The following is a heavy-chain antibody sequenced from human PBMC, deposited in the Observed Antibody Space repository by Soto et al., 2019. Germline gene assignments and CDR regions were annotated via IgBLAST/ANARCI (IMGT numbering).Heavy chain of an antibody. CDR2: IHFSGST. V-gene: IGHV4-59*11. D-gene: IGHD6-19*01. J-gene: IGHJ4*02. Sequence: SETLSLTCTVSGGSIRSHYWSWVRQPPGKGPEWIGYIHFSGSTNYNPSFKSRVTISVDTSKNQFSLNLSSVTAADTAVYYCARDSSSGWTGFDYWGQGTLVTVSS. CDR1: GGSIRSHY. CDR3: ARDSSSGWTGFDY.